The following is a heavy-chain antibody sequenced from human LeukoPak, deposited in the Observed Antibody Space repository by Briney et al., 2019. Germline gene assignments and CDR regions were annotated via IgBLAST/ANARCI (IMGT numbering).Heavy chain of an antibody. CDR1: GDSVFSSTAA. Sequence: SHSLSLTCAISGDSVFSSTAAWKWLTHSPSRGLQWLRRTYYWSNWIKENSISVRDRIAIIPDTSKNQFSLQVNSVTPEDTPVDICARDEVRRRYDYWGQELRDTVSS. CDR2: TYYWSNWIK. V-gene: IGHV6-1*01. J-gene: IGHJ4*02. D-gene: IGHD3-16*02. CDR3: ARDEVRRRYDY.